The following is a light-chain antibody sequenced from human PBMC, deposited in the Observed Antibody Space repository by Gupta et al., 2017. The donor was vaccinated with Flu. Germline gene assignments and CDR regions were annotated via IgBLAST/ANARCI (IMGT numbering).Light chain of an antibody. CDR3: MQGTQFPFT. CDR1: QSLVHSNGNTY. Sequence: DIVMTQTPLSSPVILGRPASISCRSSQSLVHSNGNTYLTWLHQRPGQPPRLLLYQISNRYSGVPDRFSGSGAGTDSTLTIRRVEVEDVGIYYCMQGTQFPFTFGPGTTVDIK. CDR2: QIS. V-gene: IGKV2-24*01. J-gene: IGKJ3*01.